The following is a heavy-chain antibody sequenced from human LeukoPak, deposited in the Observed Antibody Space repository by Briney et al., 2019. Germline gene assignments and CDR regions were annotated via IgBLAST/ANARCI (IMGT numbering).Heavy chain of an antibody. Sequence: GGSLRLSCAGSGFTFSSYGLHWVRQAPGKGLEWVAFIRYDGSSKFYADSVKGRFTTSRDNSKNTLYLQMNSLRAEDTAVYYCARTAMVLHHFDYWGQGTLVTVSS. CDR1: GFTFSSYG. CDR3: ARTAMVLHHFDY. CDR2: IRYDGSSK. V-gene: IGHV3-30*02. J-gene: IGHJ4*02. D-gene: IGHD5-18*01.